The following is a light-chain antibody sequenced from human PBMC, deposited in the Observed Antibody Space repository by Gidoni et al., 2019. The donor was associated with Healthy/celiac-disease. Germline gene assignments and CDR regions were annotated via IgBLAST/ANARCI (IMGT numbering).Light chain of an antibody. V-gene: IGKV4-1*01. Sequence: DIVMTQSPDSLAVSLGERATINCKSSQSVLYSSNNKNYLAWYQQKPGQPPKLLIYWASTRESVVPDRFSGSRSGTDFTLTISSLQAEDVAVYYCQQYYSTPLTFGGGTRVEIK. J-gene: IGKJ4*01. CDR2: WAS. CDR3: QQYYSTPLT. CDR1: QSVLYSSNNKNY.